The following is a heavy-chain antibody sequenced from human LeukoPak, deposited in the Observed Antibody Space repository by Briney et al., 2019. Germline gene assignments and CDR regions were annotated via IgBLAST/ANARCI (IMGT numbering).Heavy chain of an antibody. J-gene: IGHJ3*02. CDR2: INTNTGNP. Sequence: ASVKVSCKASGYTFTSYAMNWVRQAPAQGLEWMGWINTNTGNPTYAQGFTGRFVFSLDTSVSTAYLQISSLKAEDTAVYYCARDFSAAAYDAFDIWGQGTMVTVSS. CDR3: ARDFSAAAYDAFDI. D-gene: IGHD6-13*01. V-gene: IGHV7-4-1*02. CDR1: GYTFTSYA.